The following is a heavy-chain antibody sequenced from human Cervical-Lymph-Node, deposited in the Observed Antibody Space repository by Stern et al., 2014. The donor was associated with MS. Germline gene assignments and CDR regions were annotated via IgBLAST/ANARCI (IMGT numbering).Heavy chain of an antibody. D-gene: IGHD1-26*01. V-gene: IGHV1-69*06. CDR2: ITPVFGTT. CDR1: GDTFSSYA. J-gene: IGHJ4*02. Sequence: QLVQSGAEVKKPGASVKVSCKGSGDTFSSYAINWVRQAPGQGLEWMGGITPVFGTTNYAQKFQGRVTITADKSTNTAYMELMTLRSEDTAVYYCARGGGLVGYFDYWGQGTLVSVSS. CDR3: ARGGGLVGYFDY.